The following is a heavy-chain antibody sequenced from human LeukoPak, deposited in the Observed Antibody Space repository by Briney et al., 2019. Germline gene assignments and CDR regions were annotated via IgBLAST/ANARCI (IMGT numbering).Heavy chain of an antibody. CDR3: ALARINHASGSHPYYFDH. V-gene: IGHV4-59*08. Sequence: SETLSLTCTVSGGSISSYYWSWIRQPPGKGLEWIGYIYYSGSTNYTPSLKSRVTISVDTSKNRFSLKLASVTAADTAVYYCALARINHASGSHPYYFDHWGQGTLVTVSS. J-gene: IGHJ4*02. CDR1: GGSISSYY. CDR2: IYYSGST. D-gene: IGHD3-10*01.